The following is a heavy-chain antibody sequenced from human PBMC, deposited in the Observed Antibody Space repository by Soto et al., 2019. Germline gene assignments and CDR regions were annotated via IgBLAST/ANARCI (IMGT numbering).Heavy chain of an antibody. CDR1: GFTFSSSI. CDR3: AAPDFGDYWYFDL. D-gene: IGHD4-17*01. V-gene: IGHV1-58*01. Sequence: QMQLVQSGPEVKKPGTSVKVSCKASGFTFSSSIVQWVRQARGQRLEWIGWIVVGSGHTNYEQKFQERVTITRDMSTSTAYMELSSLRSEDTAVYYCAAPDFGDYWYFDLWGCGTLVTVSS. J-gene: IGHJ2*01. CDR2: IVVGSGHT.